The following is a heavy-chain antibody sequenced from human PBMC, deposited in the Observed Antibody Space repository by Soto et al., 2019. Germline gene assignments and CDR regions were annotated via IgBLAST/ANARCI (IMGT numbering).Heavy chain of an antibody. D-gene: IGHD6-6*01. J-gene: IGHJ4*02. V-gene: IGHV3-23*01. Sequence: EVQLLESGGGLVQAGGSLRLACAASGFTFSTYGMSWVRQAPGKGLEWVSSISATGGNTYYSDSVKGRFTISRDNSENTLYLQMNSLRADDTAVYYCAKRVEYSSSTHYFDYWGQGTLVTVSS. CDR2: ISATGGNT. CDR1: GFTFSTYG. CDR3: AKRVEYSSSTHYFDY.